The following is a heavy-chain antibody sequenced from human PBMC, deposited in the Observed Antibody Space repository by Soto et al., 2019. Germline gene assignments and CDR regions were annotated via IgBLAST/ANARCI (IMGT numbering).Heavy chain of an antibody. CDR1: GCSISSYY. J-gene: IGHJ4*02. V-gene: IGHV4-4*07. Sequence: PSETLSLTCTVSGCSISSYYVSWIRQPAGKGLEWIGRIYTSGSTNYNPSLKSRVTMSVDTSKNQFSLKLSSVTAADTAVYYCARDTGYCSSTSCSYWGQGTLVTVSS. CDR2: IYTSGST. CDR3: ARDTGYCSSTSCSY. D-gene: IGHD2-2*01.